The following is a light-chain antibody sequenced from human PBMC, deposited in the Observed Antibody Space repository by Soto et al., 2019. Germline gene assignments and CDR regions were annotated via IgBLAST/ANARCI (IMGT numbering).Light chain of an antibody. V-gene: IGKV3-15*01. CDR3: QQHNYWPS. J-gene: IGKJ2*01. CDR1: QSVSSN. Sequence: EIEMTQSPATLSVSPGERATLSCRASQSVSSNLAWYQQKPGQAPRLLLYGASTRATGIPGRFSGSGSGTEFTLTISSLQSEDFAVYYCQQHNYWPSFGQGTKLEIK. CDR2: GAS.